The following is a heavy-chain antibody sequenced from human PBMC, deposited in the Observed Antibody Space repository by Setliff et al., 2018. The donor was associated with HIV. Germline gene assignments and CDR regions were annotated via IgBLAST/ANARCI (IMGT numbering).Heavy chain of an antibody. Sequence: ASVKVSCKTSGYTFTDYYIHWVRQAPGQGLEWMGRINPNSGVTNYTQKFQGRVAMTRDTSINAVYMELSRLTFGDTAVYYCARSMYQQVDQKWVNWFDPWGQGTLVTVSS. CDR1: GYTFTDYY. D-gene: IGHD1-26*01. J-gene: IGHJ5*02. CDR2: INPNSGVT. V-gene: IGHV1-2*06. CDR3: ARSMYQQVDQKWVNWFDP.